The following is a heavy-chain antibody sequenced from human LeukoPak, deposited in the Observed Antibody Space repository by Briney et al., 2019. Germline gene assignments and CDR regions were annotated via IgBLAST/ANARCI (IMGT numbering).Heavy chain of an antibody. CDR2: IYYSGST. Sequence: SETLSLTCAVSGGSISSGGYSWSWIRRPPGKGLEWIGYIYYSGSTYYNPSLKSRVTISVDTSKNQFSLKLSSVTAADTAVYYCARHAPLAVAGKGRYNWFDPWGQGTLVTVSS. CDR3: ARHAPLAVAGKGRYNWFDP. J-gene: IGHJ5*02. V-gene: IGHV4-30-2*03. CDR1: GGSISSGGYS. D-gene: IGHD6-19*01.